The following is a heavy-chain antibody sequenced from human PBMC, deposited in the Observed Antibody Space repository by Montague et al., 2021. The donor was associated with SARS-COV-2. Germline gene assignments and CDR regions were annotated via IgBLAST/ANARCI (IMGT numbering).Heavy chain of an antibody. D-gene: IGHD3-10*01. Sequence: SKTLSLTCSVSGGSLRYSYWTWIRQAPERGLEWIGYIYHTGTTKYNPALQSRLTISVDTAKNQFFLSLTSVTAADTAVYYCARVSSTALRGVIKTSGYFALDVWGPGTTVRVSS. CDR2: IYHTGTT. J-gene: IGHJ6*02. CDR3: ARVSSTALRGVIKTSGYFALDV. CDR1: GGSLRYSY. V-gene: IGHV4-4*09.